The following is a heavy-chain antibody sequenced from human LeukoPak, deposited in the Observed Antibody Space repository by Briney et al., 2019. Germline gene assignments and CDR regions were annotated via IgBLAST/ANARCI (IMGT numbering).Heavy chain of an antibody. Sequence: KSSETLSLTCAVSGGSISSGGYSWSWIRQPPGKGLEWIGYTYHSGSTYYNPSLKSRVTISVDRSKNQFSLKLSSVTAADTAVYYCARGEGSLFDYWGQGTLVTVSS. V-gene: IGHV4-30-2*01. D-gene: IGHD2-21*01. J-gene: IGHJ4*02. CDR2: TYHSGST. CDR3: ARGEGSLFDY. CDR1: GGSISSGGYS.